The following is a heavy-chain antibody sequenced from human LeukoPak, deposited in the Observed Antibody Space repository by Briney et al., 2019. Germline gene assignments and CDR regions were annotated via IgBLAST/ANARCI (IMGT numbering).Heavy chain of an antibody. V-gene: IGHV4-61*02. CDR2: IYTSGST. CDR1: GGSISSGSYY. Sequence: SETLSLTCTVSGGSISSGSYYWSWIRQPAGKGLEWIGRIYTSGSTNYNPSLKSRVTISVDTPKNQFSLKLTSVTAADTAVYYCARGILAKGYFDLWGRDTLVTVSS. J-gene: IGHJ2*01. CDR3: ARGILAKGYFDL. D-gene: IGHD3-3*01.